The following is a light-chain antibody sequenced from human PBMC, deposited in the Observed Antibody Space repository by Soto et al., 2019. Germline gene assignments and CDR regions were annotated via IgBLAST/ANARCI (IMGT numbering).Light chain of an antibody. CDR3: QHHGGPPLFT. J-gene: IGKJ3*01. Sequence: EIVLTQSPGTLSLSPGDRAALSCSASQSVDTYLSWYQQEPGQAPRLLIYGASNRATGIPGRFSGSGSGTDFTLTISRLEPEDFAVYYCQHHGGPPLFTFGPGTKVDIK. CDR1: QSVDTY. CDR2: GAS. V-gene: IGKV3-20*01.